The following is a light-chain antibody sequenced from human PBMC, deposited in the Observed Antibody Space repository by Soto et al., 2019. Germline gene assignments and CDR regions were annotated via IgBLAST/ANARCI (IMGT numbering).Light chain of an antibody. CDR2: WAS. J-gene: IGKJ1*01. Sequence: DIVMTQSPESLAVSLGERATINCKSSRSVLWTSSNKNYLAWYQQKPGQSPKLLIYWASTRESGVPDRFSGSGSGTDFTLTISSVQAEDLAVYYCQQYYGAWTFGQGTRVEI. V-gene: IGKV4-1*01. CDR3: QQYYGAWT. CDR1: RSVLWTSSNKNY.